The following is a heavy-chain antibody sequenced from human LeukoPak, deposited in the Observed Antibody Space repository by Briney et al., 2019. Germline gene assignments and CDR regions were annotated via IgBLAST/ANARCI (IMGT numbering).Heavy chain of an antibody. Sequence: ASVKVSCKASGYTFTSYDINWVRQATGQGLEWMGWMNPNSGNTGYARKFQGRVTITRNTSISTAYMELSSLRSEDTAVYYCARTVPAAPEGFDYWGQGTLVTVSS. CDR3: ARTVPAAPEGFDY. V-gene: IGHV1-8*03. CDR2: MNPNSGNT. J-gene: IGHJ4*02. CDR1: GYTFTSYD. D-gene: IGHD2-2*01.